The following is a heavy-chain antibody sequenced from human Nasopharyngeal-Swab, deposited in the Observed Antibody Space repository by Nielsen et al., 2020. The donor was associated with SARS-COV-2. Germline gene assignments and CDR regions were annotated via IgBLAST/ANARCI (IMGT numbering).Heavy chain of an antibody. Sequence: SVKVSCKASGCTFRSYTFSWVRHAPGQGLEWMGRVIPILYITNYAQKFQGRVTFTADKSTGTVYMDLNSLDSDDTAIYYCARGRSGGATNWFDPWGQGTLVTVSS. CDR1: GCTFRSYT. V-gene: IGHV1-69*02. J-gene: IGHJ5*02. CDR2: VIPILYIT. D-gene: IGHD2-15*01. CDR3: ARGRSGGATNWFDP.